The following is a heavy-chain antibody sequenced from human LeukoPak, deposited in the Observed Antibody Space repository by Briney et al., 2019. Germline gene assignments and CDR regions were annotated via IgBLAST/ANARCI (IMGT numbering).Heavy chain of an antibody. CDR2: INHSGST. CDR1: GGSFSGYY. V-gene: IGHV4-34*01. D-gene: IGHD2-8*01. J-gene: IGHJ5*02. Sequence: SETLSLTCAVYGGSFSGYYWSWIRQPPGKGLEWIGEINHSGSTNYNPSLKSRVTISVDTSKNQFSLKLSSVTAADTAVYYCARGPMAIRARLFDPWGQGTLVTVSS. CDR3: ARGPMAIRARLFDP.